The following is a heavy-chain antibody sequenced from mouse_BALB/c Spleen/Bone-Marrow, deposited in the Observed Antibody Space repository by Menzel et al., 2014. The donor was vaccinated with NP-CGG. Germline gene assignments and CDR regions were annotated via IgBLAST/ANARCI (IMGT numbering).Heavy chain of an antibody. CDR1: GFTFSNYG. V-gene: IGHV5-6*01. CDR3: ARQRDYGYFDY. J-gene: IGHJ2*01. CDR2: ISSGGSYT. D-gene: IGHD2-4*01. Sequence: DVQLVESGGDLVKPGGSLKLSCAASGFTFSNYGMSWVRQTADKRLEWVATISSGGSYTYYPDSVKGRFTISRDNAKNTLYLQMSSLKSEDTAMYYCARQRDYGYFDYWGQGTTLTVSS.